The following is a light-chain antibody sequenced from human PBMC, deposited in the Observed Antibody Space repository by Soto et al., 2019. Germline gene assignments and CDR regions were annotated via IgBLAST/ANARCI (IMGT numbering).Light chain of an antibody. Sequence: QSALTQPASVSGSPGQSITISCTGTSSDVGGYNYVSWYQQHPGKAPKLVIYDVSNRPSGVSNRFSGFKSGNTASLTISGLQAEDEADYYCSSHTSSSTLVVFGGGTKLTVL. CDR2: DVS. CDR1: SSDVGGYNY. CDR3: SSHTSSSTLVV. V-gene: IGLV2-14*01. J-gene: IGLJ2*01.